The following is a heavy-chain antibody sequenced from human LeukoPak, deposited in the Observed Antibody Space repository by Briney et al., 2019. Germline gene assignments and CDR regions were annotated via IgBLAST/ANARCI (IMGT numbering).Heavy chain of an antibody. CDR2: IIPIFGTA. Sequence: SVKVSCKASGGTFSSYAISWVRQAPGQGLEWMGGIIPIFGTANYAQKFQGRVTISADESTSTAYMELSSLRSEDTAVYYCARDRDYSNYWYYFDYWGQGTLVTVSS. V-gene: IGHV1-69*13. J-gene: IGHJ4*02. CDR1: GGTFSSYA. D-gene: IGHD4-11*01. CDR3: ARDRDYSNYWYYFDY.